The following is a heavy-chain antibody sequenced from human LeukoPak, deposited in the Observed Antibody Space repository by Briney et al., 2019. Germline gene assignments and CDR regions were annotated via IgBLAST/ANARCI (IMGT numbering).Heavy chain of an antibody. CDR2: IYYSGST. J-gene: IGHJ4*02. CDR1: GGSISSSSYY. V-gene: IGHV4-39*01. D-gene: IGHD1-1*01. Sequence: TSETLYLTCTVSGGSISSSSYYWGWIRQPPGKGLEWIGSIYYSGSTYYNPSLKSRVTISVDTSKNQFSLKLSSVTAADTAVYYCARLVNLGSVYFDYWGQGTLVTVSS. CDR3: ARLVNLGSVYFDY.